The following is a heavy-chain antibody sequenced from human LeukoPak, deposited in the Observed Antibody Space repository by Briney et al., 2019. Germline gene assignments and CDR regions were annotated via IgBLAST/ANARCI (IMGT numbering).Heavy chain of an antibody. V-gene: IGHV4-39*01. D-gene: IGHD1-26*01. CDR1: GGSISSSSYY. CDR2: IYYSGST. Sequence: PSETLSLTCTVSGGSISSSSYYWGWIRQPPEKGLEWIGSIYYSGSTYYNPSLKSQVTISVDTSKNQFSLKLSSVTAADTAVYYCARHLAGLYSGSSRVAFDPWGQGTLVTVSS. J-gene: IGHJ5*02. CDR3: ARHLAGLYSGSSRVAFDP.